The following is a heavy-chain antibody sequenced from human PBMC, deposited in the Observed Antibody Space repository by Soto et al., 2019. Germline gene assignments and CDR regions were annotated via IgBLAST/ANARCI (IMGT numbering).Heavy chain of an antibody. CDR3: ARTLYGDNVDY. CDR1: GYTFTSYD. J-gene: IGHJ4*02. CDR2: MNPNSGNT. Sequence: QVQLVQSGAEVKKPGASVKVSCKASGYTFTSYDINWVRQATGQGLEWMGWMNPNSGNTGYAQKFQGGLTXPXDTSISTAYMELSSLRSEDTAVYYCARTLYGDNVDYWGQGTLVTVSS. V-gene: IGHV1-8*01. D-gene: IGHD4-17*01.